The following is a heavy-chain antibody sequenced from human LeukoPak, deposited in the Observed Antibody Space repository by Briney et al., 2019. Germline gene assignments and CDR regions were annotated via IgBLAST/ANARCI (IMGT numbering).Heavy chain of an antibody. V-gene: IGHV4-39*01. D-gene: IGHD2-8*01. Sequence: SETLSLTCTVSGGSISSSSYSWGWIRQPPGKGLEWIGSIYYSGSTYYNPSLKSRVTISVDTSKNQFSLKLSSVTAADTAVYYCAREYCTNGVCYAFDIWGQGTMVTVSS. CDR3: AREYCTNGVCYAFDI. CDR2: IYYSGST. CDR1: GGSISSSSYS. J-gene: IGHJ3*02.